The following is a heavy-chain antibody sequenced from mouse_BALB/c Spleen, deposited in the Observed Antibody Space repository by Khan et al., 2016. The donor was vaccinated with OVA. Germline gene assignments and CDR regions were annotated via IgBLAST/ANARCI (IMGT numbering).Heavy chain of an antibody. CDR3: TRGYGSSIDY. V-gene: IGHV5-17*02. CDR1: GFTFSSFG. CDR2: ISSGSSTI. J-gene: IGHJ2*01. Sequence: EVELVESGGGLVQPGGSRKLSCAASGFTFSSFGMHWVRQAPEKGLEWVAYISSGSSTIYYADTVKGRFTISRDNPKNTLFLQMTSLRSEDTARYCCTRGYGSSIDYWGQGTTLTVSS. D-gene: IGHD1-1*01.